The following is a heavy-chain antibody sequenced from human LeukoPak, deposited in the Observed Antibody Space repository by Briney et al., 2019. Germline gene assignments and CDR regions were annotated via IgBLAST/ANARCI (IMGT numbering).Heavy chain of an antibody. CDR2: IKSKTDGGTT. CDR3: TTEAVAGPPYY. D-gene: IGHD6-19*01. J-gene: IGHJ4*02. V-gene: IGHV3-15*01. Sequence: GGSPRLSCAASGFTFSNAWMSWVRQAPGKGLEWVGRIKSKTDGGTTDYAAPVKGRFTTSRDDSKNTLYLQMNSLKTEDTAVYYCTTEAVAGPPYYWGQGTLVTVSS. CDR1: GFTFSNAW.